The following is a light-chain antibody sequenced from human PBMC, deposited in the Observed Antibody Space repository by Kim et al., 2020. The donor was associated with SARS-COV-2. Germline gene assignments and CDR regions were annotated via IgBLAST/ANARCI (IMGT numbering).Light chain of an antibody. CDR2: AAS. V-gene: IGKV1-27*01. CDR1: QGISNY. CDR3: QKYKSYPLA. J-gene: IGKJ5*01. Sequence: ASVGDRVTITCRASQGISNYVAWYQQKPGKVPKLLIYAASALQTGVPSRFSGSGSGTDFTLTISTLQSEDVATYYCQKYKSYPLAFGPGTRLEIK.